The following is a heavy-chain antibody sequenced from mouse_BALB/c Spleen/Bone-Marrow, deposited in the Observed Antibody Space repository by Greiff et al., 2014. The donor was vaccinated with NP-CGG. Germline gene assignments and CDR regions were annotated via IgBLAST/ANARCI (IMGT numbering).Heavy chain of an antibody. Sequence: VHVKQSGPELVKPGASMKISRKASGYPFTGYTMNWVKQSHGKNLEWIGLINPYNGGTSYNQKFKGKATLTVDKSSSTAYMELLSLTSEDSAVYYCARWDYYGYAMDYWGQGTSVTVSS. CDR3: ARWDYYGYAMDY. J-gene: IGHJ4*01. V-gene: IGHV1-18*01. CDR1: GYPFTGYT. CDR2: INPYNGGT. D-gene: IGHD1-1*01.